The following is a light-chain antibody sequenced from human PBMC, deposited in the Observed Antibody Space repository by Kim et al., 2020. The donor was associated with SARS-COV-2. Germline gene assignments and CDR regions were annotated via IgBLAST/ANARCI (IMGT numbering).Light chain of an antibody. V-gene: IGKV3-20*01. Sequence: SPGERAPLSCRASQSGTHTYLALYQHKPGQSLRLLIYGVSSRATGIPDRFSGSVSGTDFTLTISRLEPEDFAVYYCQQYGSSPLTFGGGTKVDIK. CDR3: QQYGSSPLT. J-gene: IGKJ4*01. CDR1: QSGTHTY. CDR2: GVS.